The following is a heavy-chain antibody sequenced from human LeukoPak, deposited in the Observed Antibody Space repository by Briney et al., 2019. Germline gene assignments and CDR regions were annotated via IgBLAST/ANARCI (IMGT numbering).Heavy chain of an antibody. V-gene: IGHV3-30-3*01. J-gene: IGHJ4*02. CDR2: ISYDGSNK. Sequence: PGRSLRLSCAASGFTFSSYAMHWVRQAPGKGLEWVAVISYDGSNKYYADSVKGRFTISRDNSKNTLYLQMNSLRAEDTAVYYCARDRLLGIAAAPTDWGQGTLVTVSS. CDR3: ARDRLLGIAAAPTD. CDR1: GFTFSSYA. D-gene: IGHD6-13*01.